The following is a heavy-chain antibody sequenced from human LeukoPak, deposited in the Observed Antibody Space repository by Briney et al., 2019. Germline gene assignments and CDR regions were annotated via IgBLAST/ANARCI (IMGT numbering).Heavy chain of an antibody. J-gene: IGHJ4*02. CDR2: INPSGGST. CDR3: ALASSYGDYLPDY. Sequence: VSVKVSCKASGYTFTSYYMHWVRPAPGQGLEWMGIINPSGGSTTYAQKFQGRVTMTRDTSTSTVYMELSSLRSEDTAVYYCALASSYGDYLPDYWGQGTLVTVSS. D-gene: IGHD4-17*01. V-gene: IGHV1-46*01. CDR1: GYTFTSYY.